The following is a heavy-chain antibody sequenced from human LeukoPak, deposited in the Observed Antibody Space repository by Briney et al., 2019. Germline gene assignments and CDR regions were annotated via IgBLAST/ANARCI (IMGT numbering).Heavy chain of an antibody. J-gene: IGHJ4*02. CDR1: GFTFSSYG. Sequence: QTGGSLRLSCAASGFTFSSYGMHWVRQAPGKGLEWVAVIPYDGSNKYYADSVKGRFTISRDNSKNTLYLQMNSLRAEDTAVYYCAKDPLPPVNWGQGTLVTVSS. V-gene: IGHV3-30*18. CDR2: IPYDGSNK. CDR3: AKDPLPPVN. D-gene: IGHD4-11*01.